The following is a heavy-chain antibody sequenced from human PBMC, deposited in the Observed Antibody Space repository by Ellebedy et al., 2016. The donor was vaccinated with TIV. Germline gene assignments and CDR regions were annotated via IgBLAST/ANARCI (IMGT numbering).Heavy chain of an antibody. CDR1: GFTFSSYW. CDR2: IKPDGSDK. V-gene: IGHV3-7*01. CDR3: ARVMVGVATFDY. D-gene: IGHD2-15*01. J-gene: IGHJ4*02. Sequence: GESLKISCAASGFTFSSYWMSWVRQAPGKGLEWVAKIKPDGSDKWYVDSVKGRLTISRDSAKNSLYLQMNSLRAEDTAVYYCARVMVGVATFDYWGQGTLVTVSS.